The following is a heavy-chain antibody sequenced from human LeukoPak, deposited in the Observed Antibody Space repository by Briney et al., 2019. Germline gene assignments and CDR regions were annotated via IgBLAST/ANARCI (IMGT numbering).Heavy chain of an antibody. CDR1: GFRFDDYG. J-gene: IGHJ4*02. Sequence: GGSLRLSCEVFGFRFDDYGMSWVRQAPGKGLEWVSAISGSGGSTYYADSVKGRFTISRDNSKNTLYLQMNSLRAEDTAVYYCAKAGNYDFWSGYAFYYFGYWGQGTLVTVSS. D-gene: IGHD3-3*01. CDR2: ISGSGGST. CDR3: AKAGNYDFWSGYAFYYFGY. V-gene: IGHV3-23*01.